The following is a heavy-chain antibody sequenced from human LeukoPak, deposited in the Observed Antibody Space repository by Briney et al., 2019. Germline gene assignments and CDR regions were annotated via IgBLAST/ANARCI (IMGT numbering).Heavy chain of an antibody. J-gene: IGHJ4*02. CDR3: ARSSRSWFSSF. Sequence: MSGGSLRLSCAASGFTFSDYYMSWIRQAPGKGLEWVSYISSSGSTIYYADSVKGRFTISRDNAKNSLYLQMNSLRAEDTAVYYCARSSRSWFSSFWGQGTLVTVSS. D-gene: IGHD3-10*01. V-gene: IGHV3-11*04. CDR1: GFTFSDYY. CDR2: ISSSGSTI.